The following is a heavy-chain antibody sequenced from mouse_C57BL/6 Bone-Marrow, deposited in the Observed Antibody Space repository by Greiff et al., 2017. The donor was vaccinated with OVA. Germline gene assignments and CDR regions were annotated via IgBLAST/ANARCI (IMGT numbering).Heavy chain of an antibody. CDR1: GYSFTGYF. J-gene: IGHJ4*01. CDR2: INPYNGDT. Sequence: EVQLQESGPELVKPGDSVKISCKASGYSFTGYFMNWVMQSHGKSLEWIGRINPYNGDTFYNQKFKGKATLTVDKSSSTAHMELRSLTSEDSAVYYCARSPGYYDYDVGAMDYWGQGTSVTVSS. CDR3: ARSPGYYDYDVGAMDY. V-gene: IGHV1-20*01. D-gene: IGHD2-4*01.